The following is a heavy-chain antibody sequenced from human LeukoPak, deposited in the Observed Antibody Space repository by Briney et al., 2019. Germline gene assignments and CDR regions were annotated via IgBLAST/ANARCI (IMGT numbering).Heavy chain of an antibody. Sequence: ASETLSLTCTVSGGSISSSSYYWGWIRQPPGKGLEWIGSIYYSGSTYYNPSLKSRVTISVDTSKNQFSLKLSSVTAADTAVYYCARVIGRLYYYYYMDVWGKGATVTVSS. CDR1: GGSISSSSYY. V-gene: IGHV4-39*07. D-gene: IGHD2-15*01. CDR2: IYYSGST. CDR3: ARVIGRLYYYYYMDV. J-gene: IGHJ6*03.